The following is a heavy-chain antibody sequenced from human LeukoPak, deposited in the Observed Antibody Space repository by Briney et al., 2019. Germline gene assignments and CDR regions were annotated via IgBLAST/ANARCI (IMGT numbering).Heavy chain of an antibody. V-gene: IGHV3-7*01. CDR3: ASDASWASIAVAGTRFDY. CDR2: IKQDGSEK. D-gene: IGHD6-19*01. Sequence: GGSLRLSCAASGFTFSSYWMGWVRQAPGKGLEWVANIKQDGSEKYYIDYVKGRFTIFRDNAKNSLYLQMNRLRAQDTAVYSWASDASWASIAVAGTRFDYWGQGTLVTVSS. J-gene: IGHJ4*02. CDR1: GFTFSSYW.